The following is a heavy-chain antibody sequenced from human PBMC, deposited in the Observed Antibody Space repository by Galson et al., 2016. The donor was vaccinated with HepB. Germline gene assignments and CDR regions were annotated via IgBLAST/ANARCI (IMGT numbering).Heavy chain of an antibody. J-gene: IGHJ4*02. V-gene: IGHV3-33*01. CDR1: GFDFGIYG. CDR2: IWFDGSNE. D-gene: IGHD2-2*01. Sequence: SLRLSCAASGFDFGIYGMNWVRQAPGKGLEWVAVIWFDGSNEDYVDSVKGRFTISRDNSKNTLYLQMNSLRAEDTAVYYCAREIKGRWYHFEYWGQGTLVTVSS. CDR3: AREIKGRWYHFEY.